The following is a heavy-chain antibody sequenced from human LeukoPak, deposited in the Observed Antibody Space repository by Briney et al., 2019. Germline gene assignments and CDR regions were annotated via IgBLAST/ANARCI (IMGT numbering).Heavy chain of an antibody. CDR3: AKEGPGITGTYYFDY. J-gene: IGHJ4*02. Sequence: GGSLRLSCAASGFTFSSYGMHWVRQAPGKGLEWVAFIRYDGSNKYYADSVKGRFTISRDNSKNTLYLQMNSLRAEDTAVYYCAKEGPGITGTYYFDYWGQGTLVTVSS. CDR2: IRYDGSNK. D-gene: IGHD1-7*01. V-gene: IGHV3-30*02. CDR1: GFTFSSYG.